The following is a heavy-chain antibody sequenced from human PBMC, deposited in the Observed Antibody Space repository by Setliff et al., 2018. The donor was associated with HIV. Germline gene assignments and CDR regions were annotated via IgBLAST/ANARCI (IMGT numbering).Heavy chain of an antibody. CDR1: GFTFSSNA. CDR3: ARGYYMDV. V-gene: IGHV3-66*02. Sequence: PGGSLRLSCGASGFTFSSNAMSWVRQAPGKGLEWVSLIYADGAFTYYADSVKGRFTISRDNSKNTLYLQMNSLRGEDTAVYYCARGYYMDVWGKGTTVTVSS. CDR2: IYADGAFT. J-gene: IGHJ6*03.